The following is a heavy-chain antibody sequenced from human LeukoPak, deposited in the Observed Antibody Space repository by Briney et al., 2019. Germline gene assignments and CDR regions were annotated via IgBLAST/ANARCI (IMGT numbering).Heavy chain of an antibody. V-gene: IGHV3-21*01. CDR3: ATQTVGATTIDH. Sequence: GGSLRLSCAASGFTFSSYSMNWVRQAPGKGLEWVSSISSSSSYIYYADSVKGRFTISRDNAKNSLYLQMNSLRAEDAAVYYCATQTVGATTIDHWGQGTLVTVSS. CDR2: ISSSSSYI. CDR1: GFTFSSYS. D-gene: IGHD1-26*01. J-gene: IGHJ4*02.